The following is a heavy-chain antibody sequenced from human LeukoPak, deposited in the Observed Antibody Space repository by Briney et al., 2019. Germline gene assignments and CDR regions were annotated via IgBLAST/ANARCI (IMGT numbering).Heavy chain of an antibody. V-gene: IGHV1-46*01. CDR3: ARAHGHYYDSSAYYPLFDY. CDR2: INPSGGST. J-gene: IGHJ4*02. CDR1: GYTFTSYY. D-gene: IGHD3-22*01. Sequence: ASVKVSCKASGYTFTSYYMHWVRQAPGQGLEWMGIINPSGGSTSYAQKFQGRVTMTRDTSTSTVYMELSSLRSEDTAVYYCARAHGHYYDSSAYYPLFDYWGQGTLVTVSS.